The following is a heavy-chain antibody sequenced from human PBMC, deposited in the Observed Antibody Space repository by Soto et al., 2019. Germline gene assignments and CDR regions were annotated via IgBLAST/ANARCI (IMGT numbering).Heavy chain of an antibody. V-gene: IGHV4-4*02. D-gene: IGHD6-19*01. CDR1: SGSISSRNW. J-gene: IGHJ4*02. CDR3: GRAPGDGSGGWD. CDR2: IYHSGTT. Sequence: SETLSLTCAVSSGSISSRNWWSWVRQPPGKGLEWIGEIYHSGTTNYNPTLKSRVTISVDKSRNQFSLKLSSVIAADKTVYYWGRAPGDGSGGWDGGQGTRVTVSS.